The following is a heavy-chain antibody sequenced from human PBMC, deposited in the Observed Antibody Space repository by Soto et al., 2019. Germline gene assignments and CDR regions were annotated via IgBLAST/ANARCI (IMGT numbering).Heavy chain of an antibody. J-gene: IGHJ4*02. CDR3: AKDERVGYCSGGSCYSIWDY. CDR1: GFTFSSYA. V-gene: IGHV3-23*01. CDR2: ISGSGGST. D-gene: IGHD2-15*01. Sequence: GGSLRLSCAASGFTFSSYAMSWVRQAPGKGLEWVSAISGSGGSTYYADSVKGRFTISRDNSKNTLYLQMNSLRAEDTAVYYCAKDERVGYCSGGSCYSIWDYWGQGTLVTVSS.